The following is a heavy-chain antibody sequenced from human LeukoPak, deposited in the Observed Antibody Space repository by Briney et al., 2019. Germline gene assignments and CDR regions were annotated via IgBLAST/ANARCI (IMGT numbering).Heavy chain of an antibody. Sequence: SQTLSLTCAISGDSVSSNTTACNWIRQSPSRGLEWLGRTYYRSKWYNDYATSVKSRITINPDTSKNHFSLQLNSVTAEDTAVYYCVRGGQGDGYSADEAFDFWGQGTVVTVSS. D-gene: IGHD5-24*01. CDR3: VRGGQGDGYSADEAFDF. V-gene: IGHV6-1*01. CDR1: GDSVSSNTTA. J-gene: IGHJ3*01. CDR2: TYYRSKWYN.